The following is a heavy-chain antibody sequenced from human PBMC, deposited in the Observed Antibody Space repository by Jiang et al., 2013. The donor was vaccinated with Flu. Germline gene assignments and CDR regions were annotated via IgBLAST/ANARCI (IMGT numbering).Heavy chain of an antibody. CDR1: GFPLTTSGEG. CDR2: IFGDDYK. CDR3: AHKGATGAYFDY. J-gene: IGHJ4*02. D-gene: IGHD7-27*01. V-gene: IGHV2-5*02. Sequence: KPTQTLTLTCTFSGFPLTTSGEGVAWIRQTPGKALEWLTLIFGDDYKHYSPSLKSRLTITKDTSKKQVVLTMTNMDPVDTATYYCAHKGATGAYFDYWGQGTLIAVSS.